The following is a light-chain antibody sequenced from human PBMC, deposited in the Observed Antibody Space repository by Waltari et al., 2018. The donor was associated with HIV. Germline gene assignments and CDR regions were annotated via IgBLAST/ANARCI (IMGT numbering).Light chain of an antibody. J-gene: IGLJ3*02. CDR1: RSNIWNNY. V-gene: IGLV1-51*01. CDR3: GTWDTSLDAGV. CDR2: DNN. Sequence: SVLTQPPSVSAAPGQKVTIPCSGSRSNIWNNYVSLFQQLPGAAPRFLIYDNNQRPSGVPDRFSGSRSGTSATLGVSGLQPGDEADYYCGTWDTSLDAGVFGGGTKLTVL.